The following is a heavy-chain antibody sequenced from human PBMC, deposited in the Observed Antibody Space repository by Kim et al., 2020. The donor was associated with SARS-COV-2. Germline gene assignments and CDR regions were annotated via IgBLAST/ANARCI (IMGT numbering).Heavy chain of an antibody. D-gene: IGHD4-17*01. V-gene: IGHV3-33*06. CDR2: IWYDGSNK. J-gene: IGHJ4*02. CDR1: GFIFSNYG. CDR3: AKAPADGVYQF. Sequence: GGSLRLSCAASGFIFSNYGMHWVRQAPGKGLEWVAVIWYDGSNKYYADSVKGRFTISRDNSKNTLYLQMNSLRAEDTAVYYCAKAPADGVYQFWRQGTLVTVSS.